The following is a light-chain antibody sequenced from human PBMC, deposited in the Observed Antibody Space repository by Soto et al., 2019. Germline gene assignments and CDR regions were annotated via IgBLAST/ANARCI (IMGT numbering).Light chain of an antibody. CDR1: QSISSY. CDR3: QQRSNWPPIT. Sequence: DIQMTQSPSSLSASVGDRVTITCRASQSISSYLNWYQQKPGKAPKLXIYAASSLQGGVPSRFSGSGSGTDLTLTISSLEPEDFAVYYCQQRSNWPPITFGQGTRLEIK. J-gene: IGKJ5*01. V-gene: IGKV1-39*01. CDR2: AAS.